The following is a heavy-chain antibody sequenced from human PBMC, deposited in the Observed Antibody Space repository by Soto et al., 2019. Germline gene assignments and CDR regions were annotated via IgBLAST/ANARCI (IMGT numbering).Heavy chain of an antibody. Sequence: GGSLRLSCAASGFTFSNAWMSWVRQAPGKGLEWVGRIKSKTDGGTTDYAAPVKGRFTISRDYSKNTLYLQMNSLKTEDTAVYYCTTDCGGDCYSPDWYFDYWGQGTLVTVSS. CDR1: GFTFSNAW. J-gene: IGHJ4*02. CDR3: TTDCGGDCYSPDWYFDY. D-gene: IGHD2-21*02. CDR2: IKSKTDGGTT. V-gene: IGHV3-15*01.